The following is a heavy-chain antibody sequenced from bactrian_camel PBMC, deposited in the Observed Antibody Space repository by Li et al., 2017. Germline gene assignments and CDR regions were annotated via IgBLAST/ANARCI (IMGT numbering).Heavy chain of an antibody. D-gene: IGHD1*01. J-gene: IGHJ4*01. CDR2: IGGDGST. CDR1: GIHLSSAFC. CDR3: AASRCDMWLNRYNV. Sequence: VQLVESGGGSVQAGGSLRLSCAGTGIHLSSAFCMAWFRQAPGKEREGVARIGGDGSTNYAGSVKGRFTVSRGNDQNTLYLQMDNLKPDDSAMYYCAASRCDMWLNRYNVRGQGTQVTVS. V-gene: IGHV3S55*01.